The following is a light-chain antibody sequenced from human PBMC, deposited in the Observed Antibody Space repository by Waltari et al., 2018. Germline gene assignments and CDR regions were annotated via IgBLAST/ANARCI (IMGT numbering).Light chain of an antibody. J-gene: IGLJ3*02. CDR2: KAY. Sequence: QTVVTQEPSLSVSPGGTVTLTCALSSGARSTTSYASWYQQRPGQTPRTLVYKAYSRSSGVPDRFSGSILGNKAALIITGAQADDEAVYYCLLYMGSGIWVFGGGTKLTVL. CDR1: SGARSTTSY. V-gene: IGLV8-61*01. CDR3: LLYMGSGIWV.